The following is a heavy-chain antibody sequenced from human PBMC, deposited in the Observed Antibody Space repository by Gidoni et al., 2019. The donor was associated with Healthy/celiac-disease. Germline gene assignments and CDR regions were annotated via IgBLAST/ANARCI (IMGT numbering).Heavy chain of an antibody. Sequence: EGQLVESGGGLVQPGGSLRLSCAASGFTVSRNYMSWVRQAPGKGLEWVSVIYSGGSTYYADSVKGRFTISRDNSKNTLYLQMNSLRAEDTAVYYCACGGHCTNGVCFTWPQFDYWGQGTLVTVSS. J-gene: IGHJ4*02. D-gene: IGHD2-8*01. V-gene: IGHV3-66*01. CDR2: IYSGGST. CDR3: ACGGHCTNGVCFTWPQFDY. CDR1: GFTVSRNY.